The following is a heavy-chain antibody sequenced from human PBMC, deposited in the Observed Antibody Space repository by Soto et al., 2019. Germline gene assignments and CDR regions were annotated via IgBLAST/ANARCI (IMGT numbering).Heavy chain of an antibody. CDR1: GFTFSSYA. V-gene: IGHV3-23*01. CDR3: ARRGPGTYFDD. D-gene: IGHD6-13*01. CDR2: ISGGGGST. J-gene: IGHJ4*02. Sequence: EVQLLESGGGLVQPGGSLRLSCAASGFTFSSYAMNWVRQAPGKGLEWVSVISGGGGSTYYADSVKGRFTISRDNSKNTLYLQMNSLRSEDTAGYYCARRGPGTYFDDWGQGTVVTVSS.